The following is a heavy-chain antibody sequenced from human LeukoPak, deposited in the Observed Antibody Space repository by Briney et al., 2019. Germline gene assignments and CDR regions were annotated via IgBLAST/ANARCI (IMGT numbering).Heavy chain of an antibody. J-gene: IGHJ4*02. CDR1: GFTFSDYG. CDR3: AKADTGGNYFDH. Sequence: GGSLRLSCAASGFTFSDYGIHWARQAPGKGLEWVSAIDVGGGNTYYADSVKGRFTFSRDNFKNTLHLQMNSLRAEDTAVYYCAKADTGGNYFDHWGQGTLVTVSS. CDR2: IDVGGGNT. V-gene: IGHV3-23*01. D-gene: IGHD1-26*01.